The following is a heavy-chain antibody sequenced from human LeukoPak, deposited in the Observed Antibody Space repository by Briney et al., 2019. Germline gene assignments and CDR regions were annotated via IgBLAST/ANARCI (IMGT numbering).Heavy chain of an antibody. J-gene: IGHJ4*02. CDR1: GGSVSSGNYY. CDR3: ARFVITTYYFDY. Sequence: SETLSLTCTVSGGSVSSGNYYWTWIRQPPGKGLDWIGYVYYSGSTNYNPSLKSRVTISVDTSKNQFSLKLSSVIAADTAVYYCARFVITTYYFDYWGQGNLVTVSS. D-gene: IGHD3-22*01. V-gene: IGHV4-61*01. CDR2: VYYSGST.